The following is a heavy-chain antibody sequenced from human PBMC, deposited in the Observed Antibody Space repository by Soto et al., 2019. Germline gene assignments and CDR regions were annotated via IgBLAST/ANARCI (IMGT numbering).Heavy chain of an antibody. Sequence: QVQLVQSGAEVQKPGSSVKVSCKASGGTFSSYAISWVRQAPGQGLEWMGGIIPIFGTANYAQKFQGRVTITADESTSTAYMELSSLRSEDTAVYYCASGDYGDSSNNLRAGYGMDVWGQGTTVTVSS. J-gene: IGHJ6*02. CDR1: GGTFSSYA. D-gene: IGHD4-17*01. CDR3: ASGDYGDSSNNLRAGYGMDV. V-gene: IGHV1-69*01. CDR2: IIPIFGTA.